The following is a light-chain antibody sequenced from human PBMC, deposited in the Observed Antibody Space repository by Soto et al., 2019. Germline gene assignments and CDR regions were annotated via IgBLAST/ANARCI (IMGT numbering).Light chain of an antibody. CDR1: QTVRNNY. Sequence: EFVLTQSPGTLSLSPGERATLSGMASQTVRNNYLAWYQQKPGQAPRLLIYDASSRATGIPDRFSGGGSGTDFTLTISSLEPEDFAVYYCQQRGEWPPGATFGQGTRRRL. V-gene: IGKV3D-20*02. CDR2: DAS. CDR3: QQRGEWPPGAT. J-gene: IGKJ5*01.